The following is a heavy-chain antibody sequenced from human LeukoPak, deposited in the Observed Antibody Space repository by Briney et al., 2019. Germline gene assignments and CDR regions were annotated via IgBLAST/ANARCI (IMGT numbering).Heavy chain of an antibody. J-gene: IGHJ5*02. CDR1: GYSISSGYY. CDR3: ARHSLPGTYTPNNWFDP. Sequence: SETLSLTCTVSGYSISSGYYLGWIRQPPGKGLEGIGSVCYSGSTYSNPSLESRLTISVDTSKNHFSLKLSSVTAADTAVYYCARHSLPGTYTPNNWFDPWGQGTLVTVSS. CDR2: VCYSGST. D-gene: IGHD3-10*01. V-gene: IGHV4-38-2*02.